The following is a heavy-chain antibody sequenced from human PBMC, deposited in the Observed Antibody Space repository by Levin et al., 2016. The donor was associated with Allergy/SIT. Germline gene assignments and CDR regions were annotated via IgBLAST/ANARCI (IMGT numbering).Heavy chain of an antibody. V-gene: IGHV1-69*13. CDR3: ARAGYDSSGYYDLDWFDP. CDR1: GGTFSSYA. Sequence: SVKVSCKASGGTFSSYAISWVRQAPGQGLEWMGGIIPIFGTANYAQKFQGRVTITADESTSTAYMELSSLRSEDTAVYYCARAGYDSSGYYDLDWFDPWGQGTLVTVSS. D-gene: IGHD3-22*01. CDR2: IIPIFGTA. J-gene: IGHJ5*02.